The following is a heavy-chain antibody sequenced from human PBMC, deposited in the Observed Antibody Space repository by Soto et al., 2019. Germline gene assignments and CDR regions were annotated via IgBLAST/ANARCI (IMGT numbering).Heavy chain of an antibody. CDR2: IYYSGST. V-gene: IGHV4-59*01. J-gene: IGHJ5*02. D-gene: IGHD3-16*01. Sequence: SETLSLTCTVSGGSISSYYWSWIRQPPGKGLEWIGYIYYSGSTNYNPSLKSRVTISVDTSKNQFSLKLSSVTAADTAVYYCARDTSKGWFDPWGQGTLVTVSS. CDR3: ARDTSKGWFDP. CDR1: GGSISSYY.